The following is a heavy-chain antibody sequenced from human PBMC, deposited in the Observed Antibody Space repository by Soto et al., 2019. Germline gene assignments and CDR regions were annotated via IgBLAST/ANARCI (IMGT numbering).Heavy chain of an antibody. D-gene: IGHD3-3*01. Sequence: GGALRLSCAASGFTFSNYAMSWVRQAPWKGLEWVSGISVSGDSTYYADSVKGRFTISRDNSKDTLYLQMDSLRAEDTAVYYCAKRMAITIFGVGDNGPPGMDVWGQGTTVTVSS. V-gene: IGHV3-23*01. CDR1: GFTFSNYA. CDR2: ISVSGDST. J-gene: IGHJ6*02. CDR3: AKRMAITIFGVGDNGPPGMDV.